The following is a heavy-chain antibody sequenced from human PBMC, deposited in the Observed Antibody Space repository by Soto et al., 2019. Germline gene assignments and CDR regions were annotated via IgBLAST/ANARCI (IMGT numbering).Heavy chain of an antibody. V-gene: IGHV1-18*01. CDR2: ISGYNGNT. CDR1: GYTLSNYA. CDR3: AGDTTYSSGWNFDY. Sequence: QVQLVQSGAEVKKPGASVKVSCKASGYTLSNYAITWVRQAPGQGLEWMGWISGYNGNTNYAQKLQGRVTMTTDPSTSTVYMELRSLRSDDTAVYYCAGDTTYSSGWNFDYWGQGTRVTVSS. J-gene: IGHJ4*02. D-gene: IGHD6-19*01.